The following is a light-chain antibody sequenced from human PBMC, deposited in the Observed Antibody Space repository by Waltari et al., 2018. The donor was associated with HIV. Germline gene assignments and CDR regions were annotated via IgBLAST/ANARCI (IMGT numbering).Light chain of an antibody. CDR3: AAWDDSLDGFYV. CDR1: SSHIGTNY. CDR2: RDN. Sequence: QSVLTQPPSASATPGQRVTLSCSGSSSHIGTNYDFWYPQLPGTAPQLLIFRDNERPSGVPDRFSGSRSGTSASLVISGLRSEDEAEYYCAAWDDSLDGFYVFGSGTRVTVL. V-gene: IGLV1-47*01. J-gene: IGLJ1*01.